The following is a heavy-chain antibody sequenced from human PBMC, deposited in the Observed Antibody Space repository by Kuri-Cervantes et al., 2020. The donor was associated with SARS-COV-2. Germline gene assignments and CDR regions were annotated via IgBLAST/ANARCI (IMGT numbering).Heavy chain of an antibody. D-gene: IGHD3-10*01. Sequence: ASVKVSCKASGYTFTSYYMHWVRQAPGQGLEWMGIINPSGGSTSYAQKFQGRVTISVDTSKNQFSLKLSSVTAADTAVYYCARDEASSGAFDIWGQGTMVTVSS. J-gene: IGHJ3*02. CDR3: ARDEASSGAFDI. V-gene: IGHV1-46*01. CDR2: INPSGGST. CDR1: GYTFTSYY.